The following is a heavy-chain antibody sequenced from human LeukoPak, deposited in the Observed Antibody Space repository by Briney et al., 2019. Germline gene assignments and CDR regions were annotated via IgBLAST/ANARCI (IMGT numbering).Heavy chain of an antibody. CDR3: ARDSSHDFWSGYYSDY. CDR1: GFTFSSYA. D-gene: IGHD3-3*01. V-gene: IGHV3-74*01. Sequence: GGSLRLSCAASGFTFSSYAMSWVRQAPGKGLVWVSRINTDGSSTSYADSVKGRFTISRDNAKNTLYLQMNSLRAEDTAVYYCARDSSHDFWSGYYSDYWGQGTLVTVSS. J-gene: IGHJ4*02. CDR2: INTDGSST.